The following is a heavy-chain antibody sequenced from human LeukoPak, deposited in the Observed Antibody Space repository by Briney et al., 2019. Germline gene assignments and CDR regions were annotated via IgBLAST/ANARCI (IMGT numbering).Heavy chain of an antibody. CDR2: INHSGST. CDR3: ARGIRIDFWSGYFDY. V-gene: IGHV4-34*01. J-gene: IGHJ4*02. CDR1: GGSFSGYY. D-gene: IGHD3-3*01. Sequence: SETLSLTCAVYGGSFSGYYWSWIRQPPGKGLEWIGEINHSGSTNYNPSLKSRVTISVDTSKNQFSLKLSSVTAADTAVYYCARGIRIDFWSGYFDYWGQGTLVTVSS.